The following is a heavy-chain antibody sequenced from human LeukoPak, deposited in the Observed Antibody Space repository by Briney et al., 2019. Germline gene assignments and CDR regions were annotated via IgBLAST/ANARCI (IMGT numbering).Heavy chain of an antibody. D-gene: IGHD3-10*02. J-gene: IGHJ6*04. Sequence: KTGGSLRLSCAASGFTFSDYYMSWIRQAPGKGLEWVSYLSDSGTTIYYAASVRGRFTVSRDNAKNSLYLQIHSLRAEDTAVYYCAELGITMIGGVWGKGTTVTISS. CDR2: LSDSGTTI. CDR3: AELGITMIGGV. V-gene: IGHV3-11*04. CDR1: GFTFSDYY.